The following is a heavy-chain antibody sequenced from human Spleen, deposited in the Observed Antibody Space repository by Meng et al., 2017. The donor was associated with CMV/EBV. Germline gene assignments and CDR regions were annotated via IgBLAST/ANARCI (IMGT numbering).Heavy chain of an antibody. J-gene: IGHJ4*02. Sequence: GESLKISCAASGFTFSDYYMSWVRQAPGKGLEWVADIKQDGSEKHYVDSVKGRFTISRDNAKNSLYLQMNSLRADDTAVYYCARATRAIASWGQGTLVTVSS. V-gene: IGHV3-7*01. CDR3: ARATRAIAS. D-gene: IGHD2-2*01. CDR1: GFTFSDYY. CDR2: IKQDGSEK.